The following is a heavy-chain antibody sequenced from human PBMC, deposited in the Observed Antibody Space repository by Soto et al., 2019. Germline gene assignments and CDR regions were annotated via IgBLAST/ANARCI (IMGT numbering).Heavy chain of an antibody. V-gene: IGHV3-23*01. J-gene: IGHJ4*02. Sequence: GGSLRLSCAASGFAFSNYAMHWVRQAPGKGLEWVSSISTSIDATYYADSVKGRFSISRDTSQSALYLQMNSLRADDTAMYYCARWSYLDYWGQGTRVTVSS. CDR3: ARWSYLDY. CDR2: ISTSIDAT. CDR1: GFAFSNYA. D-gene: IGHD3-3*01.